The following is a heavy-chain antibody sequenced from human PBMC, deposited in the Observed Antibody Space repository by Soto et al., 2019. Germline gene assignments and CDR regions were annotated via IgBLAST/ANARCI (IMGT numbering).Heavy chain of an antibody. CDR1: GFTFSNAW. D-gene: IGHD4-4*01. J-gene: IGHJ4*02. CDR3: TARAQNLPPPSNYDY. V-gene: IGHV3-15*07. Sequence: GGSLRLSCAASGFTFSNAWMNWVRQAPGKGLEWVGRIKSKTDGGTTDYTAPVKSRFTISRDDSKNTLYLQMNSLKTEDTAVYYCTARAQNLPPPSNYDYWGQGTLVTVSS. CDR2: IKSKTDGGTT.